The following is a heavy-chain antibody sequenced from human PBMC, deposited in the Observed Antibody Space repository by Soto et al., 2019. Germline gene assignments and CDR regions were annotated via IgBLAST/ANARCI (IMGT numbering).Heavy chain of an antibody. V-gene: IGHV1-2*04. Sequence: GASVKVSCKASGYTFTGYYMHWVRQAPGQGLEWMGWINPNSGGTNYAQKFQGWVTMTRDTSISTAYMELSRLRSDDTAVYYCARDEGGGILTGYYIQFAFDIWGQGTMVTVSS. D-gene: IGHD3-9*01. CDR3: ARDEGGGILTGYYIQFAFDI. CDR2: INPNSGGT. CDR1: GYTFTGYY. J-gene: IGHJ3*02.